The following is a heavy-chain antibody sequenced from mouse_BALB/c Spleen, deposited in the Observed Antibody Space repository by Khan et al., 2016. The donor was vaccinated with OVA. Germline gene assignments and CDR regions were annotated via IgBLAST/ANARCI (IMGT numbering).Heavy chain of an antibody. CDR3: STSYYYGYCFAY. CDR1: GFTFSSYG. D-gene: IGHD1-1*01. V-gene: IGHV5-17*02. CDR2: ISGDSSTI. Sequence: EVQLQESGGGLVQPGGSRKLSCAASGFTFSSYGMHWVRQAPEKGLEWVAYISGDSSTIYYTDTVKGRFTISRDNPKNTLSLQMTSLMSEDTAMYYCSTSYYYGYCFAYWGPGTTLTVSS. J-gene: IGHJ2*01.